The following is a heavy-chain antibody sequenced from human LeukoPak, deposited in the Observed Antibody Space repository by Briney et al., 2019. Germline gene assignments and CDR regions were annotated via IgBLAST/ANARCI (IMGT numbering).Heavy chain of an antibody. J-gene: IGHJ6*03. D-gene: IGHD6-6*01. CDR3: ARVESSSSLYYYYMDV. CDR2: IYTSGST. Sequence: PSETLSLTCTVSGGSISSYYWSWIRQPAGKGLEWIGRIYTSGSTNYNPSLKSRVTMSVDTSKNQFSLKLSSVTAAGTAVYYCARVESSSSLYYYYMDVWGKGTTVTVSS. CDR1: GGSISSYY. V-gene: IGHV4-4*07.